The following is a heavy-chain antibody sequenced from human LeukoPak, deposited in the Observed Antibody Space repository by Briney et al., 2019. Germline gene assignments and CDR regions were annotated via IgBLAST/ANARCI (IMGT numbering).Heavy chain of an antibody. CDR3: AREVGATTGFDY. D-gene: IGHD1-26*01. Sequence: SETLSLTCTVSGGSIYSYYWSWIRQPPGKGLEWIGYIYYSGSTNYNPSLKSRVTISIDKSKNQFSLKLSSVTAADTAVYYCAREVGATTGFDYWGQGTLVTVSS. V-gene: IGHV4-59*12. J-gene: IGHJ4*02. CDR2: IYYSGST. CDR1: GGSIYSYY.